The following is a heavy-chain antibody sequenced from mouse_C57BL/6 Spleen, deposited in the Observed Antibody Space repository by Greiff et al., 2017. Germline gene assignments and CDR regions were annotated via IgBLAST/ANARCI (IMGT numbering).Heavy chain of an antibody. V-gene: IGHV14-4*01. CDR1: GFNIKDDY. D-gene: IGHD1-1*01. CDR2: IDPENGDT. Sequence: EVKLMESGAELVRPGASVKLSCTASGFNIKDDYMHWVKQRPEQGLEWIGWIDPENGDTEYASKFQGKATITADTSSNTAYLQLSSLTSEDTAVYYCTTPNYYGSSLFDYWGQGTTLTGSS. J-gene: IGHJ2*01. CDR3: TTPNYYGSSLFDY.